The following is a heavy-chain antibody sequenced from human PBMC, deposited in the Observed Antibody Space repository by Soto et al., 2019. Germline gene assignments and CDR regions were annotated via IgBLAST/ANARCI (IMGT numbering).Heavy chain of an antibody. CDR3: ARVNLIRYFGWAHRDCWFDP. J-gene: IGHJ5*02. Sequence: SETLSLTCTVSGGSISSCGYYWSWIRQHPGKGLEWIGYIYYSGSTYYNPSLKSRVTISVDTSKNQFSLKLSSVTAADTAVYYCARVNLIRYFGWAHRDCWFDPSGQGTLVTVS. D-gene: IGHD3-9*01. V-gene: IGHV4-31*03. CDR2: IYYSGST. CDR1: GGSISSCGYY.